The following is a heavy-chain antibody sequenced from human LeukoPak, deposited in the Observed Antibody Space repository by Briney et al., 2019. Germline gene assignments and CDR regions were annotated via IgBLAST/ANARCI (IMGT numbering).Heavy chain of an antibody. CDR3: ARWDSSGYYSLDY. V-gene: IGHV3-9*01. CDR1: GFTFDDYA. CDR2: ISWSSGSL. J-gene: IGHJ4*02. Sequence: PGRSLRLSCTASGFTFDDYAMHWVRQAPGKGLEWVSGISWSSGSLGYADSVKGRFTISRDNAKNTLYLQMNSLRAEDTAVYYCARWDSSGYYSLDYWGQGTLVTVSS. D-gene: IGHD3-22*01.